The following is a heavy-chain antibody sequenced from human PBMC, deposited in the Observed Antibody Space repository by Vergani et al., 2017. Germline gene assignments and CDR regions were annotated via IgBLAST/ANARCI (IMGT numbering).Heavy chain of an antibody. CDR2: IDEYGNRA. J-gene: IGHJ4*02. CDR1: GFSFNTYW. Sequence: EVQLVESGGGSVQSGGSLRLSCVASGFSFNTYWMHWVRQVPGKGLMWVARIDEYGNRATYGDFETGRFTISRDNAKNTVFLQMNNLRADDAGVYYCVRTEYRNGNGCNTRFDSWGQGALVTVSS. V-gene: IGHV3-74*03. CDR3: VRTEYRNGNGCNTRFDS. D-gene: IGHD5-24*01.